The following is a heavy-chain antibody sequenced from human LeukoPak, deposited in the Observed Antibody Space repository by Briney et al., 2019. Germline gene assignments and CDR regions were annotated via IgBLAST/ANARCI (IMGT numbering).Heavy chain of an antibody. V-gene: IGHV3-74*01. CDR1: GFTFSSYW. D-gene: IGHD3-3*01. CDR2: INSDGSST. J-gene: IGHJ4*02. Sequence: PGGSLRLSCAASGFTFSSYWMHWVRQAPGKGLVWGSRINSDGSSTSYADSVKGRFTISRDNAKNTLYLQMNSLRAEDTAVYYCAKPEHYDFWSGYPLGYWGQGTLVTVSS. CDR3: AKPEHYDFWSGYPLGY.